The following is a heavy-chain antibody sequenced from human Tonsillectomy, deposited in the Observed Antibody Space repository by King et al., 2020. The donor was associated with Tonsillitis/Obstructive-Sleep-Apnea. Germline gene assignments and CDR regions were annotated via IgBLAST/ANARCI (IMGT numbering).Heavy chain of an antibody. Sequence: VQLVESGGGLVQPGGSLRLSCAASGFTVSSNCMSWVRQAPGKGLEWVSVISGGGSTSYADSVKGRFTISRDNSKNTLYLQMNSLRAEDTAVYYCAREVSCDWPINYYYYFYMDVWGKGTTVTVSS. CDR3: AREVSCDWPINYYYYFYMDV. D-gene: IGHD2-21*02. V-gene: IGHV3-66*01. CDR2: ISGGGST. CDR1: GFTVSSNC. J-gene: IGHJ6*03.